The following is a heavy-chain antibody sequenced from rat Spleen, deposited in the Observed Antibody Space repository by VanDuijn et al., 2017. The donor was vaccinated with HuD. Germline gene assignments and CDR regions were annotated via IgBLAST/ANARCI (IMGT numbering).Heavy chain of an antibody. D-gene: IGHD1-6*01. Sequence: EVQLVESGGGLVQPGRNMKLSCAAAGFNETDYKQAWVRTAPKTGLEWVATMREDGGSTYYRDSVKGRFTVSRDNAKSSLYLQMDSLRSEDTATYYCTRQDYSTDYYYYFDYWGQGTLVTVSS. CDR2: MREDGGST. CDR3: TRQDYSTDYYYYFDY. CDR1: GFNETDYK. V-gene: IGHV5-20*01. J-gene: IGHJ3*01.